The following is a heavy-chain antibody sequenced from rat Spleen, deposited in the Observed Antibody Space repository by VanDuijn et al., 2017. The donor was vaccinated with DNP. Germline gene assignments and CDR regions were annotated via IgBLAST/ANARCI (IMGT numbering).Heavy chain of an antibody. CDR3: AARYSSSWFAY. J-gene: IGHJ3*01. CDR1: GFTFSDFY. Sequence: EVQLVESGGGLVQPGGSLKLSCAASGFTFSDFYMAWVRQAPTKGLEWVAYISTSGGNIYYRDSVKGRFTVFRDNAKSRLYLQMNSLRSEDTATYYCAARYSSSWFAYWGQGTLVTVSS. CDR2: ISTSGGNI. D-gene: IGHD1-2*01. V-gene: IGHV5-25*01.